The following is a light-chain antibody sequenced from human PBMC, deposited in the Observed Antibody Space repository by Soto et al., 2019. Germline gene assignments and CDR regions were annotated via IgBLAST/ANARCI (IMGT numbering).Light chain of an antibody. CDR1: SSDVGGYNY. V-gene: IGLV2-8*01. CDR2: EVS. Sequence: QSALTQPPSASGSPGQSVTISCTGSSSDVGGYNYVYWYQQHPGKAPKLMISEVSKRPPGVPDRFSGSKSGKTASLTVSGLQAEDESYHYCSSFAGNNNLVFGGGTKLTVL. J-gene: IGLJ2*01. CDR3: SSFAGNNNLV.